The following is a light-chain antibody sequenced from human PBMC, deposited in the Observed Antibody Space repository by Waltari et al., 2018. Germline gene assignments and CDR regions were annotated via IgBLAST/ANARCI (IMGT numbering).Light chain of an antibody. Sequence: DIQMTQSPSSLSASVGDTVTITCRASQGISSYLNWFQQKPGKAPKLLIYAATTLQSGVPSRFSGSGSVAEFSLSFSSLQPEDFAAYYCLQHNSYPCPFGQGTKVEIK. V-gene: IGKV1-17*01. CDR2: AAT. J-gene: IGKJ1*01. CDR1: QGISSY. CDR3: LQHNSYPCP.